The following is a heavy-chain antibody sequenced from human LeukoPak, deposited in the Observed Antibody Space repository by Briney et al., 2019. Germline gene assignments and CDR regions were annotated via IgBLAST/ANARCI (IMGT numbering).Heavy chain of an antibody. D-gene: IGHD3-22*01. CDR3: ARIILLIPVADIYWSAP. CDR1: GGSLSGIGW. CDR2: INHSGST. Sequence: AETLCLTCAVCGGSLSGIGWARWARQPPGKGLEWIGEINHSGSTNYNPSLKSRVTISVDKSKNQFSLKLSSAPAADTAVYCCARIILLIPVADIYWSAPWGQGTLVTVSS. J-gene: IGHJ5*02. V-gene: IGHV4-4*01.